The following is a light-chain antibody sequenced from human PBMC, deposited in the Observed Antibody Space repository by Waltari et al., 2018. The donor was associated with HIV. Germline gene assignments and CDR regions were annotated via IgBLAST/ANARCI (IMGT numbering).Light chain of an antibody. V-gene: IGLV3-25*03. CDR3: QSADTSGKYVV. CDR1: ALAKQH. CDR2: KVT. J-gene: IGLJ2*01. Sequence: YELTQSSSVSGSPGQTATITCSGDALAKQHAYWYHQRPGQAPILVIFKVTERPSGVPERFSGSSSGKTVTLKISGVEAEDEGDYYCQSADTSGKYVVFGGGTKVTVL.